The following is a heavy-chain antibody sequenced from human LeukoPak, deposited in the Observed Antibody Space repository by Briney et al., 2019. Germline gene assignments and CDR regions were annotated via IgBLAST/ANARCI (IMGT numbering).Heavy chain of an antibody. CDR1: GFTFSSYG. CDR3: ARDPAKFWSGHDY. CDR2: ISYDGSNK. J-gene: IGHJ4*02. V-gene: IGHV3-30*03. Sequence: GGSLRLSCTATGFTFSSYGMHWVRQAPGKGLEWVAVISYDGSNKYYADSVKGRFTISRNNSKNTLYVQMNSLRAEDTAVYYCARDPAKFWSGHDYWGQGTLVTVSS. D-gene: IGHD3-3*01.